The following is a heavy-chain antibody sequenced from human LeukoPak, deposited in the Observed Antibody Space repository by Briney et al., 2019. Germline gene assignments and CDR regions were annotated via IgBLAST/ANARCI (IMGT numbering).Heavy chain of an antibody. J-gene: IGHJ4*02. D-gene: IGHD1-26*01. Sequence: GGSLRLSCAASGFTFSSCEMNWVRQAPGKGLEWVSYISSSGSTMCYADSVKGRFTISRDNAKNSLYLQMNSLRAEDTAVYYCARDYLTVGATYYFDYWGQGTLVTVSS. CDR3: ARDYLTVGATYYFDY. CDR2: ISSSGSTM. CDR1: GFTFSSCE. V-gene: IGHV3-48*03.